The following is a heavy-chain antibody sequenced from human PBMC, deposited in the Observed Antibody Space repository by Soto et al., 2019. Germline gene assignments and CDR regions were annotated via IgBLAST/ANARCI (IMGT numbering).Heavy chain of an antibody. Sequence: PSETLSLTCTVSGGSISSGDCYWRWIRQPPGKGLEWIGYIYYSGSTYYNPSLKSRVTISVDTSKNQFSLKLSSVTAADTAVYYCARGQQLVLNWFDPWGQGTLVTV. J-gene: IGHJ5*02. D-gene: IGHD6-13*01. CDR2: IYYSGST. CDR1: GGSISSGDCY. V-gene: IGHV4-30-4*01. CDR3: ARGQQLVLNWFDP.